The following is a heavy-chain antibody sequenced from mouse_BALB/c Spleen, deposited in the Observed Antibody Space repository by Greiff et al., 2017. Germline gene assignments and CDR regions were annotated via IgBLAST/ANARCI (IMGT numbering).Heavy chain of an antibody. Sequence: VQLQQSGAELMKPGASVKISCKATGYTFSSYWIEWVKQRPGHGLEWIGEILPGSGSTNYNEKFKGKATFNAVTSSNTAYMQLSSLTSEDSAVYYCARGPSITTLVAPDYWGQGTTLTVSS. CDR1: GYTFSSYW. CDR2: ILPGSGST. CDR3: ARGPSITTLVAPDY. J-gene: IGHJ2*01. V-gene: IGHV1-9*01. D-gene: IGHD1-1*01.